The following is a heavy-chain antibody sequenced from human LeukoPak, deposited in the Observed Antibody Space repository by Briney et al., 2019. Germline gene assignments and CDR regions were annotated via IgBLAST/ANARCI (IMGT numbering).Heavy chain of an antibody. CDR1: GFTVSSNY. V-gene: IGHV3-53*04. CDR2: IYSGGST. J-gene: IGHJ3*02. D-gene: IGHD3-16*01. Sequence: GGSLRLSCAASGFTVSSNYMTWVRQAPGKGLEWVSLIYSGGSTYYADSVKGRFTISRHSSENPLYLQMDSLRPEDTAVYFCAGGGVGAFDIWGQGTMVTVSS. CDR3: AGGGVGAFDI.